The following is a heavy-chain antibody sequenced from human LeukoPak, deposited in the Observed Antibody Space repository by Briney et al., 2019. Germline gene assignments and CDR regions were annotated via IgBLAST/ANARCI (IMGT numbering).Heavy chain of an antibody. V-gene: IGHV4-30-4*08. J-gene: IGHJ4*02. CDR3: PRVVPAGLFDY. Sequence: PSQTLSLTCTVSGGSISSGDFYWIWIRQPPGKGLEWLEYMYCSGSTYYNPSLKSRVNVPVDTSKNQFSLTLSPVTAAEKAVYYCPRVVPAGLFDYWGQGTLVTVSS. D-gene: IGHD2-2*01. CDR2: MYCSGST. CDR1: GGSISSGDFY.